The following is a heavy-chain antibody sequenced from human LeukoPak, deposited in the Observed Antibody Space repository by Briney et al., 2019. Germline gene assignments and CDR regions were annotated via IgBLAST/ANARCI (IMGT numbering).Heavy chain of an antibody. D-gene: IGHD5-18*01. CDR2: INHSGST. Sequence: SETLSLTCAVYGGSFSGYYWSWIRQPPGKGLEWTGEINHSGSTNYNPSLKSRVTISVDTSKNQFSLKLSSVTAADTAVYYCARDDTAMDGWTLDYWGQGTLVTVSS. CDR3: ARDDTAMDGWTLDY. V-gene: IGHV4-34*01. CDR1: GGSFSGYY. J-gene: IGHJ4*02.